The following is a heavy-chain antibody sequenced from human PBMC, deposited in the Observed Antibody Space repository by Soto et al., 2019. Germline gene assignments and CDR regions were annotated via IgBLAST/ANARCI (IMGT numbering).Heavy chain of an antibody. J-gene: IGHJ5*02. CDR2: TYYRSKWYN. V-gene: IGHV6-1*01. Sequence: TLSLTCAISGDSVSSNSAAWNWIRQSPSRGLEWLGRTYYRSKWYNDYAVSVKSRITINPDTSKNQFSLQLNSVTPEDTAVYYCARDRDRTYDFWSGYGFDPWGQGTLVTVSS. CDR1: GDSVSSNSAA. CDR3: ARDRDRTYDFWSGYGFDP. D-gene: IGHD3-3*01.